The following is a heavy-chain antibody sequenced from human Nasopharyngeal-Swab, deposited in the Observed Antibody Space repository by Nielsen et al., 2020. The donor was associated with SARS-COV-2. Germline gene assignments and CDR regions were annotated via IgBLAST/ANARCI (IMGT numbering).Heavy chain of an antibody. CDR2: ISWNSGSI. J-gene: IGHJ6*02. V-gene: IGHV3-9*01. CDR1: GFTFDDYA. Sequence: GGSLRLSCAASGFTFDDYAMHWVRQAPGKGLEWVSGISWNSGSIGYADSVKGRFTISRDNAKNSLYPQMNSLRAEDTALYYCAKDRKGVAGPHYYYGMDVWGQGTTVTVSS. D-gene: IGHD6-19*01. CDR3: AKDRKGVAGPHYYYGMDV.